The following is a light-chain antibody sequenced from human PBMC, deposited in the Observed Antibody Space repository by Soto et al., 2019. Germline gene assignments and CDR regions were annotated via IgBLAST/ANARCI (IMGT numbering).Light chain of an antibody. CDR1: QSVNSNY. CDR3: QQYGSSQFT. J-gene: IGKJ3*01. CDR2: DTS. Sequence: EIVLMQSPGTLSLSPGEGATLSCRASQSVNSNYLAWYQQKPGQAPTVLIFDTSRRATGVPDRFSGSGSGTDLTPTLRRLEPDDFAVYYCQQYGSSQFTFGPGTKVNIK. V-gene: IGKV3-20*01.